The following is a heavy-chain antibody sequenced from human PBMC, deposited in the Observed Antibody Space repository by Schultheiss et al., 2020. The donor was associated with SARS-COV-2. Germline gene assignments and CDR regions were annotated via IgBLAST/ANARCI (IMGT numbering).Heavy chain of an antibody. V-gene: IGHV5-51*01. CDR2: IYPGDSDT. J-gene: IGHJ3*01. D-gene: IGHD2-2*01. Sequence: GGSLRLSCIVSGGSISSYSWSWIRQPPGKGLEWMGIIYPGDSDTRYSPSFQGQVTISADKSISTAYLQWSSLKASDTAMYYCASGLDIVVVPVYWGQGTMVTVSS. CDR1: GGSISSYS. CDR3: ASGLDIVVVPVY.